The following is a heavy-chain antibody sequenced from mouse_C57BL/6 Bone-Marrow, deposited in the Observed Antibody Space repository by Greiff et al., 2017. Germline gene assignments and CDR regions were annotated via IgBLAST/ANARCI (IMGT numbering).Heavy chain of an antibody. D-gene: IGHD3-1*01. Sequence: VQLQQSGTVLARPGASVQMSCKTSGYTFTSYWMHWVKQRPGQGLEWIGAIYPGNSDTSYNQKFKGKAKLTAVTSASTAYMELSSLTNEDSAVYYCTREDARGRYFDYWGQGTTLTVSS. CDR3: TREDARGRYFDY. CDR2: IYPGNSDT. V-gene: IGHV1-5*01. J-gene: IGHJ2*01. CDR1: GYTFTSYW.